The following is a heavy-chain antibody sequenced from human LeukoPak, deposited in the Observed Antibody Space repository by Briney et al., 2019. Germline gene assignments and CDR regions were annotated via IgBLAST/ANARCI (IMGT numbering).Heavy chain of an antibody. Sequence: GVLRLSCAASGFTFSSYAMHWVRQAPGKGLEWVAVISYDGSNKYYADSVKGRFTISRDNSKNTLYLQMNSLRAEDTAVYYCARGLRTAGPVGRPYYYGMDVWGQGTTVTLSS. CDR1: GFTFSSYA. CDR2: ISYDGSNK. CDR3: ARGLRTAGPVGRPYYYGMDV. D-gene: IGHD2-15*01. V-gene: IGHV3-30-3*01. J-gene: IGHJ6*02.